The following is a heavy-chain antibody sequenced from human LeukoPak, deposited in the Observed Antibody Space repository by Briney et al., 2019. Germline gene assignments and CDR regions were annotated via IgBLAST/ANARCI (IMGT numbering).Heavy chain of an antibody. V-gene: IGHV1-2*02. D-gene: IGHD2-8*01. CDR3: ARGHCTNAVCRTFDY. Sequence: ASVKVSCKASGYTFTGYYIHWVRQAPGQGLEWMGWINADNGGTRYAEKFQGRVTMTRDTSISTAYMELSRLTSDGTALYYCARGHCTNAVCRTFDYWGQGTLVTVSS. CDR1: GYTFTGYY. J-gene: IGHJ4*02. CDR2: INADNGGT.